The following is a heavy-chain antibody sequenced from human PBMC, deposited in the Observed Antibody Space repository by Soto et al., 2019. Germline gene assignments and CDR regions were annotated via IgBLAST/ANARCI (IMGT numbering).Heavy chain of an antibody. V-gene: IGHV4-39*01. CDR3: ARRSTVTYDY. CDR1: GGSLTSNSYY. CDR2: FYYSQST. Sequence: PSETLSLTCTVSGGSLTSNSYYWGWIRQPPGKGLEWIGSFYYSQSTYFNPSLKSRVTISVETSKNQYPLKLSAVTAADTAVYYCARRSTVTYDYWGQGILVTVSS. J-gene: IGHJ4*02. D-gene: IGHD4-17*01.